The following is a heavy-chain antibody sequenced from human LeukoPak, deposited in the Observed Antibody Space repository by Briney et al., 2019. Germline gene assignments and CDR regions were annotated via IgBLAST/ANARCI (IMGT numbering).Heavy chain of an antibody. D-gene: IGHD3-10*01. CDR1: GGSISSGSYY. J-gene: IGHJ5*02. V-gene: IGHV4-61*02. Sequence: PPETLSLTCTVSGGSISSGSYYWSWIRQPAGKGLEWIGRIYTSGSTNYNPSLKSRVTISVDTSKNQFSLKLSSVTAADTAVYYCARDYYGSGSSVFDPWGQGTLVTVSS. CDR2: IYTSGST. CDR3: ARDYYGSGSSVFDP.